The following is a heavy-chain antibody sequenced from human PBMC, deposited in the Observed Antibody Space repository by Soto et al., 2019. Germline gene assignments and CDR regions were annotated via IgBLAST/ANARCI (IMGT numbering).Heavy chain of an antibody. D-gene: IGHD4-17*01. CDR1: AFAFSSYG. J-gene: IGHJ6*02. CDR3: ARENKIDYGEYEYYYGMDV. CDR2: IWYDGSNK. Sequence: QVQLVESGGGVVQPGRSLRLSCAASAFAFSSYGMHWVRQAPGKGLEWVAVIWYDGSNKYYAGSVKGRFTISRDNSNNTLYLQMNSMRAEDTAVYYCARENKIDYGEYEYYYGMDVWGQGTTVTVSS. V-gene: IGHV3-33*01.